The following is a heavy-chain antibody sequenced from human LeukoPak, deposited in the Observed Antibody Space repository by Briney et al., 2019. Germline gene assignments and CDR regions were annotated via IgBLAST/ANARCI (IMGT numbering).Heavy chain of an antibody. CDR2: IIPIFGTA. J-gene: IGHJ4*02. CDR3: AIAYERSAIFGVGPFDY. Sequence: SVKVSCKASGGTFSSYAISWVRQAPGQGLEWMGGIIPIFGTANYAQKFQGRVTITADESTSTAYMELSSLRSEDTAVYYCAIAYERSAIFGVGPFDYWGQGTLVTVSS. V-gene: IGHV1-69*13. CDR1: GGTFSSYA. D-gene: IGHD3-3*01.